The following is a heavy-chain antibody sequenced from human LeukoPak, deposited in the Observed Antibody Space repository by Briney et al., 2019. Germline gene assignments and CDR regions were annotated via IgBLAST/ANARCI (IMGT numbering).Heavy chain of an antibody. V-gene: IGHV4-61*02. Sequence: SQTLSLTCTVSGGSISSGSYYWSWIRQPPGKGLEWIGRIYTSGNTDYNPSLKSRVTISVDTSKNQFSLKLSSVTAADTAVYYCARDLDHYDSSGYYYRYFDYWGQGTLVTVSS. CDR3: ARDLDHYDSSGYYYRYFDY. J-gene: IGHJ4*02. CDR1: GGSISSGSYY. CDR2: IYTSGNT. D-gene: IGHD3-22*01.